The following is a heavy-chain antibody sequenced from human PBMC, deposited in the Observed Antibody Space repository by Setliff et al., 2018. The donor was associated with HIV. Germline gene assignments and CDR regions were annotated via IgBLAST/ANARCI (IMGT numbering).Heavy chain of an antibody. J-gene: IGHJ4*02. Sequence: PSETLSLTCTVSGASISSSSHYWGWIRRPPGKGLEWMGFNYYSGTTYHNPSLRSRVAISLDTSRNQFSLDLSSVTAADTAVYFCAREPRVRGTLDFWGQGTLVTVSS. D-gene: IGHD2-15*01. V-gene: IGHV4-39*07. CDR2: NYYSGTT. CDR1: GASISSSSHY. CDR3: AREPRVRGTLDF.